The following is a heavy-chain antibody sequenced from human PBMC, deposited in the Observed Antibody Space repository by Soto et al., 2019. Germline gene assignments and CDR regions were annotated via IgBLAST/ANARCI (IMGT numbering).Heavy chain of an antibody. D-gene: IGHD6-19*01. Sequence: QVQLQESGSGLVKPSQTLSLTCAVSGRSVSRVGDSWNWIRQSPGKGLEWIGYVYHNGRPYYNPSLKGRVTISLDMYKHQFSLRLTSVTAADTAVYFFARVLGVPVSEWGQGLLVNVSS. CDR1: GRSVSRVGDS. V-gene: IGHV4-30-2*06. CDR2: VYHNGRP. CDR3: ARVLGVPVSE. J-gene: IGHJ4*02.